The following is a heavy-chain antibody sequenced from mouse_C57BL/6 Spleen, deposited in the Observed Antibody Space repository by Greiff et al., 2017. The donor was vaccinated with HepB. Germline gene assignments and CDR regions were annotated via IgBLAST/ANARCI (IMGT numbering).Heavy chain of an antibody. CDR2: INPNNGGT. J-gene: IGHJ4*01. Sequence: VQLQQSGPKLVKPGASVKMSCKASGYTFTDYNMHWVKQSHGKSLEWIGYINPNNGGTSYNQKFKGKATLTVNKSSSTAYMELRSLTSEDSAVYYCEAQATYYYAMDYWGQGTSVTVSS. CDR1: GYTFTDYN. CDR3: EAQATYYYAMDY. V-gene: IGHV1-22*01. D-gene: IGHD3-2*02.